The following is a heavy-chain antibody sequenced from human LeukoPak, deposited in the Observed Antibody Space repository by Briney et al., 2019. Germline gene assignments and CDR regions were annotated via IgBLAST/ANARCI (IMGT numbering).Heavy chain of an antibody. J-gene: IGHJ4*02. CDR3: ARGPYCSSTSCYSDY. V-gene: IGHV3-11*04. D-gene: IGHD2-2*01. CDR1: GFTFSDYY. CDR2: ISSGGRTI. Sequence: PGGSLRLSCAASGFTFSDYYMSWIRQAPGKGLEWVSYISSGGRTIYYADSVKGRFTMSRDNAKNSLYLQMNSLRAEDTAVYYCARGPYCSSTSCYSDYWGQGTLVTVSS.